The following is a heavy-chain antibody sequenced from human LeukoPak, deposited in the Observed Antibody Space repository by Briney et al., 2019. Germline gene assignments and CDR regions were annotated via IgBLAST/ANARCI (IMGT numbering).Heavy chain of an antibody. Sequence: PGGSLRLSCAASGFTVSSNYMSWVRQAPGKGLEWVSVIYSGGSTYYADSVKGRFTISRDNSKNTLYLQMNSLRAEDTAVYYCAKASWVSNADAVLWGQGTVVTVS. D-gene: IGHD6-13*01. CDR2: IYSGGST. V-gene: IGHV3-53*05. CDR1: GFTVSSNY. CDR3: AKASWVSNADAVL. J-gene: IGHJ4*02.